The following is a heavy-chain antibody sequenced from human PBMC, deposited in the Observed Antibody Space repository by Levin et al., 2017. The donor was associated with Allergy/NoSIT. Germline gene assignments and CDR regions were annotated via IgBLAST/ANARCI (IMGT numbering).Heavy chain of an antibody. CDR2: IKSKTDGGTI. Sequence: GGSLRLSCAASGFTFSTAWMSWVRQAPGKGLEWVGRIKSKTDGGTIEYAAPVQGRFTITRDDSKDTLALQMNSVKTEDTAVDYCTTYGSSWYYFDYWGQGTLVTVSS. CDR1: GFTFSTAW. J-gene: IGHJ4*02. D-gene: IGHD6-13*01. V-gene: IGHV3-15*01. CDR3: TTYGSSWYYFDY.